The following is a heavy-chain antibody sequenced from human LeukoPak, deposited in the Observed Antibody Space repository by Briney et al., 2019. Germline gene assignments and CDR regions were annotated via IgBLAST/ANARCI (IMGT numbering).Heavy chain of an antibody. J-gene: IGHJ5*02. CDR1: GGSISSGSYY. Sequence: SETLSLTCTVSGGSISSGSYYWSWIRQPAGKGLEWIGRIYTSGSTNYNPSPKSRVTISVDTSKNQFSLKLSSVTAADTAVYYCARDSPPHRPELSLGFDPWGQGTLVTVSS. V-gene: IGHV4-61*02. D-gene: IGHD1-14*01. CDR3: ARDSPPHRPELSLGFDP. CDR2: IYTSGST.